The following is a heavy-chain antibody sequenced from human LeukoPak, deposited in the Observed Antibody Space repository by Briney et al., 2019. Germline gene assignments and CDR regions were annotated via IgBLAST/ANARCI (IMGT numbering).Heavy chain of an antibody. V-gene: IGHV4-59*01. Sequence: SETLSLTCTVSGGSINSYYWSWIRQPPGKGLEWIEYIYYRGSTNYNPSLKSRVTISVDTSKNQFSLRLSSVTAADTAVYYCARVTGYMTEDYFDYWGQGTLITVSS. CDR3: ARVTGYMTEDYFDY. D-gene: IGHD6-13*01. CDR2: IYYRGST. CDR1: GGSINSYY. J-gene: IGHJ4*02.